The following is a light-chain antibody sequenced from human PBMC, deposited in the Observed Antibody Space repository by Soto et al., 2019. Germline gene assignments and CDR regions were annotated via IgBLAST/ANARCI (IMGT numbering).Light chain of an antibody. CDR1: QTISSW. CDR2: AAS. V-gene: IGKV1-9*01. J-gene: IGKJ5*01. Sequence: DIQMTQSPSTLSGSVGDRVTITGRASQTISSWLAWYQQKPGKAPKLLIYAASTLQSGVPSRFSGSGSGTEFTLTISSLQPEDFATYYCQQLNSYPGTFGQGTRLEIK. CDR3: QQLNSYPGT.